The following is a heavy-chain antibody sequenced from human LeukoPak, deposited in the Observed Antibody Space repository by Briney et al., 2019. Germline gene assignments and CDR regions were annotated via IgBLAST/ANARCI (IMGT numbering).Heavy chain of an antibody. Sequence: PGGSLRLSCAASGFTFSSYAMSWVRQAPGKGLEWVAVISYDESNKYYADSVKGRFTISRDNSKNTLYLQMNSLRAEDTAVYYCAKGGRGDIVVVPAARENYFDYWGQGTLVTVSS. CDR2: ISYDESNK. D-gene: IGHD2-2*01. J-gene: IGHJ4*02. CDR1: GFTFSSYA. V-gene: IGHV3-30-3*01. CDR3: AKGGRGDIVVVPAARENYFDY.